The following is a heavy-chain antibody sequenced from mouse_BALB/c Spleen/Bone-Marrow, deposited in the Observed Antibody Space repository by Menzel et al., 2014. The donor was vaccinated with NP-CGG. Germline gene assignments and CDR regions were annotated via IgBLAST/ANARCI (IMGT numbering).Heavy chain of an antibody. V-gene: IGHV5-17*02. CDR2: ISSGSSTI. CDR3: ARSPWFAY. CDR1: GFTFSSFG. J-gene: IGHJ3*01. Sequence: EVKLEESGGGLVQPGGSRKLSCAASGFTFSSFGMHWVRQAPEKGLEWVAYISSGSSTIYHADTVKGRFTISRDNPKSTLFLQMTSLRSEDTAMYYCARSPWFAYWGQGTLVTVSA.